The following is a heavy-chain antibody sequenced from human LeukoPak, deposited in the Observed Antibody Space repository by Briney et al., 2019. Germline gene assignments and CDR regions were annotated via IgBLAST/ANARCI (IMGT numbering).Heavy chain of an antibody. D-gene: IGHD3-9*01. V-gene: IGHV4-34*01. CDR3: ARDVILTGYVNY. J-gene: IGHJ4*02. Sequence: SETLSLTCAVDGGSFSGYYWSWIRQPPGKGLEWIGEINHSGSTNYNPSLKSRVTISVDTSKNQFSLKLSSVTAADTAVYYCARDVILTGYVNYWGQGTLVTVSS. CDR1: GGSFSGYY. CDR2: INHSGST.